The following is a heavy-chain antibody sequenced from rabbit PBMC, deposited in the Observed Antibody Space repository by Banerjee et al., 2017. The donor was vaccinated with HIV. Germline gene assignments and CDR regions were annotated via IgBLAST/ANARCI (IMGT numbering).Heavy chain of an antibody. D-gene: IGHD1-1*01. CDR2: IYAGNSGTT. J-gene: IGHJ4*01. V-gene: IGHV1S45*01. CDR1: GFSFSSSYW. CDR3: ARSYSGYWYAFNL. Sequence: QEQLEESGGDLVKPGASLTLTCTASGFSFSSSYWICWVRQAPGKGLEWIACIYAGNSGTTYYANWAKGRFTISKTSSTTVTLQKPSLTAADTATYFCARSYSGYWYAFNLWGPGTLVTVS.